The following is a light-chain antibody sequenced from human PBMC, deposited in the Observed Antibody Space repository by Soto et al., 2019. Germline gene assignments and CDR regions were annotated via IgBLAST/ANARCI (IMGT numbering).Light chain of an antibody. CDR2: AAS. J-gene: IGKJ3*01. Sequence: IQLTQSPSSLSASVGDRVTITCWASQGVTSYLAWYQQKPGKAPKLLIYAASTLQSGVPSRFSGSGSVTDFTLTISSLQPEDFATYYCLQLNTYPFTFGPGTKVEIK. CDR3: LQLNTYPFT. V-gene: IGKV1-9*01. CDR1: QGVTSY.